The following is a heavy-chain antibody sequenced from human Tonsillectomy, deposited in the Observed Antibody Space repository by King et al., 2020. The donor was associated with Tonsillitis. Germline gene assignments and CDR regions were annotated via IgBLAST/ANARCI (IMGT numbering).Heavy chain of an antibody. V-gene: IGHV3-21*01. CDR1: GFAFSTYS. J-gene: IGHJ4*02. CDR3: ARMLPPAALGSIGY. CDR2: ISSASTYI. Sequence: LVESGGGLVKPGGSLRLSCAASGFAFSTYSMNWVRQAPGKGLEWVSSISSASTYIYYADSVKGRFTISRDNAKNSLYLQMNSLRAEDTAVYYCARMLPPAALGSIGYWGQGTLVTVSS. D-gene: IGHD2-2*01.